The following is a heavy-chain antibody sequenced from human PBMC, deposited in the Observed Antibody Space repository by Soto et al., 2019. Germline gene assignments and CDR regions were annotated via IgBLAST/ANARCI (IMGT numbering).Heavy chain of an antibody. D-gene: IGHD6-6*01. CDR1: GGSISSYY. CDR3: ARVRPGTYSSSSVFDY. V-gene: IGHV4-59*13. Sequence: SETLSLTCTVSGGSISSYYWSWIRQPPGKGLEWIGYIYYSGSTNYTPPLKSRVTISVDTSKNQFSLKLSSVTAADTGVYYCARVRPGTYSSSSVFDYWAQRTLVTVSS. CDR2: IYYSGST. J-gene: IGHJ4*02.